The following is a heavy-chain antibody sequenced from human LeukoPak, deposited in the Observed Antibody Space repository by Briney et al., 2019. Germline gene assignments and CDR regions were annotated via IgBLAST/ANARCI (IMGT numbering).Heavy chain of an antibody. CDR1: GGSFSGYY. D-gene: IGHD5-18*01. V-gene: IGHV4-34*01. CDR2: INHSGST. Sequence: SETLSLTCAVYGGSFSGYYWSWIRQPPGKGLEWIGEINHSGSTNYNPSLKSRVTISVDTSKNQFSLKPSSVTAADTAVYYCARGIRSPPRRGYSYGYSFDYYYGMDVWGQGTTVTVSS. CDR3: ARGIRSPPRRGYSYGYSFDYYYGMDV. J-gene: IGHJ6*02.